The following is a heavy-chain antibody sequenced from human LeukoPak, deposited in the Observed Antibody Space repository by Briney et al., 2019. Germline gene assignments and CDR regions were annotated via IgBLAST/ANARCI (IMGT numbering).Heavy chain of an antibody. D-gene: IGHD3-10*01. CDR3: ARVLRGVIDYFDY. V-gene: IGHV3-48*03. Sequence: PGGSLRLSCAASGFTFSSYEMNWVRQAPGKGLEWLSYISSSGRTMYYADSVKGRFTISRDNAKNSLSLQMNSLRAEDTAVYYCARVLRGVIDYFDYWGQGTLVTVSS. CDR2: ISSSGRTM. CDR1: GFTFSSYE. J-gene: IGHJ4*02.